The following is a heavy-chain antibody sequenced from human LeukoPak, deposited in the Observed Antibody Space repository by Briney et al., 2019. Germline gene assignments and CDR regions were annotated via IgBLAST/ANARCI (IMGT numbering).Heavy chain of an antibody. CDR3: AKGLGYQYYFDY. D-gene: IGHD3-22*01. CDR2: ISGSGGST. V-gene: IGHV3-23*01. J-gene: IGHJ4*02. Sequence: GGSLRLSCAASGFTFSSYAMSWVRQAPGKGLEWVSAISGSGGSTYYADSVKGRFTISRDNSKNTLYLQMNSLGAEDTAVYYCAKGLGYQYYFDYWGQGTLVTVSS. CDR1: GFTFSSYA.